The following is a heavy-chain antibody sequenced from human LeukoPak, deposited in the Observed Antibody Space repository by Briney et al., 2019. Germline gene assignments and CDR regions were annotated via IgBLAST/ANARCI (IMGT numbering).Heavy chain of an antibody. CDR2: IYYSGST. Sequence: SETLSLTCTVSGGSISSYYWSWIRQPPGKGLEWIGYIYYSGSTNYNPSLKSRVTISVDTSKNQFPLKLSSVTAADTAVYYCATNIAARPFSERGAFDIWGQGTMVTVSS. V-gene: IGHV4-59*01. D-gene: IGHD6-6*01. CDR3: ATNIAARPFSERGAFDI. CDR1: GGSISSYY. J-gene: IGHJ3*02.